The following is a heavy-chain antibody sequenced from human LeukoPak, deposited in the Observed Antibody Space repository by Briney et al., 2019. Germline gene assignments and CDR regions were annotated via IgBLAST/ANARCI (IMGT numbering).Heavy chain of an antibody. CDR2: ISANNGKT. J-gene: IGHJ4*02. D-gene: IGHD3-22*01. V-gene: IGHV1-18*01. Sequence: GASVKVSCKASGYTFTNYGISGVRQAPGQGRERMGWISANNGKTYYAQKLQGRVTMTTDTSTSTAYMELRSLRSDDTAVYYCARDDLYDSSAYWGQGTLVTVSS. CDR1: GYTFTNYG. CDR3: ARDDLYDSSAY.